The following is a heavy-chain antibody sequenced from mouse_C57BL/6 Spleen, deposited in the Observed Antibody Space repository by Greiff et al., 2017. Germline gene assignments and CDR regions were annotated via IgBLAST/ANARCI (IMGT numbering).Heavy chain of an antibody. CDR2: IDPSDSYT. Sequence: VQLQQPGAELVMPGASVKLSCKASGYTFTSYWMHWVKQRPGQGLEWIGEIDPSDSYTNYNQKFKGKSTLTVDKSSSTAYMQLSSLTSEDSAVYYCARSTVYYYGSKDWYFDVWGTGTTVTVSS. V-gene: IGHV1-69*01. CDR1: GYTFTSYW. D-gene: IGHD1-1*01. J-gene: IGHJ1*03. CDR3: ARSTVYYYGSKDWYFDV.